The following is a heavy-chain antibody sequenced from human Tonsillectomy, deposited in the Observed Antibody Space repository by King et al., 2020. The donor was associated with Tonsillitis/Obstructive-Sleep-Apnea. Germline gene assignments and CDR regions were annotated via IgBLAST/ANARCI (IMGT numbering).Heavy chain of an antibody. V-gene: IGHV1-69*09. D-gene: IGHD1-26*01. CDR2: IIPVLGMA. J-gene: IGHJ6*03. Sequence: QLVQSGAEVKKPGTSVKVSCTASGGTFSSYSFNWVRQAPGQGLEWMGRIIPVLGMANYAQKFQGRVTITADISTNIAYMEPSSLRSEDTAWYYCAREIVKYGPTCSFYYMDVGAKGTTLSVS. CDR1: GGTFSSYS. CDR3: AREIVKYGPTCSFYYMDV.